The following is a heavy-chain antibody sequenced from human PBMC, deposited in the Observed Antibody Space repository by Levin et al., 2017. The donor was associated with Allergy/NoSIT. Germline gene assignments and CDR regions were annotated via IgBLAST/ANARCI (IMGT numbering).Heavy chain of an antibody. CDR3: AKAQSGYSSSWYYFDY. CDR1: GFTFSSYG. CDR2: ISYDGSNK. Sequence: PGGSLRLSCAASGFTFSSYGMHWVRQAPGKGLEWVAVISYDGSNKYYADSVRGRFTISRDNSKNTLYLQMNSLRAEDTAVYYCAKAQSGYSSSWYYFDYWGQGTLVTVSS. D-gene: IGHD6-13*01. V-gene: IGHV3-30*18. J-gene: IGHJ4*02.